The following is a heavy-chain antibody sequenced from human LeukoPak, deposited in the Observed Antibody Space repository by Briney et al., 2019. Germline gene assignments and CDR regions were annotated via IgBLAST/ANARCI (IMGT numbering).Heavy chain of an antibody. CDR2: LSGSGSTT. V-gene: IGHV3-23*01. D-gene: IGHD3-22*01. CDR1: GFTFSSYA. J-gene: IGHJ4*02. Sequence: PGGSLRLSCAASGFTFSSYAMSWVRQAPEKGLEWVSALSGSGSTTSYADSVKGRFAISRDNSKNTLYLQMNSLRAEDTAVYYCAKDGFDYYDSSGYYYFDYWGQGTLVTVSS. CDR3: AKDGFDYYDSSGYYYFDY.